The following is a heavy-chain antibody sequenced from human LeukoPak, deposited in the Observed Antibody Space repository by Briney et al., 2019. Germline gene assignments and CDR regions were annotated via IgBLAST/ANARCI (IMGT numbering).Heavy chain of an antibody. D-gene: IGHD1-26*01. CDR1: GDSFSNYG. V-gene: IGHV1-18*01. CDR3: ASGSYLWGGMDV. Sequence: GASVNVSCTASGDSFSNYGFAWVRQAPGQGLEWMGWISADSGDRYYAQNFQHRVTMTTDTSTTTGYMELRSLRSDDTAVYYCASGSYLWGGMDVWGQGTTVTVSS. J-gene: IGHJ6*02. CDR2: ISADSGDR.